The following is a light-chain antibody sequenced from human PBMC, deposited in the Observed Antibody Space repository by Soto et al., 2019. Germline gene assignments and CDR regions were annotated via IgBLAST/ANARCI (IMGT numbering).Light chain of an antibody. CDR2: AAS. V-gene: IGKV1-6*01. Sequence: IQLTQSPSFLSASVGDRVTITCRTSQGIRNDLGWYQHRPVEAPKLLIYAASTLQSGVPSRFSGSGSGTDFTLTISSLQPEDVATYYCLQDYNYFGFGQGTRLEIK. CDR1: QGIRND. CDR3: LQDYNYFG. J-gene: IGKJ5*01.